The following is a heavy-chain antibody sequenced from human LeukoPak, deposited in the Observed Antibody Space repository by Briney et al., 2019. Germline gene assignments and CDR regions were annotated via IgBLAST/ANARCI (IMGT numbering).Heavy chain of an antibody. V-gene: IGHV3-30*02. J-gene: IGHJ4*02. D-gene: IGHD3-10*01. Sequence: GGSLRLSCAASGFTFSSYGMHWVRQAPGKGLEWVAFIRYDGSNKYYADSVKGRFTISRDNPKNSLYLQMNSLRAEDTAVYYCARDYYGSGSHGDWGQGTLVTVSS. CDR2: IRYDGSNK. CDR3: ARDYYGSGSHGD. CDR1: GFTFSSYG.